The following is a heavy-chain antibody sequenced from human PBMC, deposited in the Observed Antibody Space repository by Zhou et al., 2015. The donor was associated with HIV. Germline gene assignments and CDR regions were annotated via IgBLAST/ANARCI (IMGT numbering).Heavy chain of an antibody. J-gene: IGHJ4*02. CDR3: TRDNQGKARYYLDH. Sequence: EVQLVESGGGLVQPGRSLRLSCTVSGFAFGDYAMSWFRQAPGKGLEWVGFIRSKAYGGTADFAASLKGRFVISRDDSKSTAYLLMNSLKTEDTAVYYCTRDNQGKARYYLDHWGQGTLVTVSS. V-gene: IGHV3-49*03. CDR2: IRSKAYGGTA. CDR1: GFAFGDYA. D-gene: IGHD4-23*01.